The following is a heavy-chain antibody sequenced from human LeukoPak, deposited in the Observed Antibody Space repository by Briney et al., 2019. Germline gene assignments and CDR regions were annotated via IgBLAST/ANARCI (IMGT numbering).Heavy chain of an antibody. CDR1: GGSISTYY. J-gene: IGHJ4*02. CDR3: ARGGGYASPIGY. V-gene: IGHV4-59*01. D-gene: IGHD5-12*01. Sequence: SETLSLTCTLSGGSISTYYWSWLRQPPGKGLEWIGHIYHSGSTNYNPSLKSRVTISVDTSKNQFSLKLSSVTAADTAVYYCARGGGYASPIGYWGQGALVTVSS. CDR2: IYHSGST.